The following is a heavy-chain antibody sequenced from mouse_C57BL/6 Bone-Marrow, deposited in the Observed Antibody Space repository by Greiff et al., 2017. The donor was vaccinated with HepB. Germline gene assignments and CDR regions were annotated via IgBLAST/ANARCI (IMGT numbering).Heavy chain of an antibody. V-gene: IGHV1-52*01. Sequence: VQLQQPGAELVRPGSSVKLSCKASGYTFTSYWMHWVKQRPIQGLEWIGNIDPSDSETHYNQKFKDKATLTVDKSSSTAYMQLSSLTSEDSAVYYCARIHYGYYAMDYWGQGTSVTVSS. CDR3: ARIHYGYYAMDY. J-gene: IGHJ4*01. CDR1: GYTFTSYW. CDR2: IDPSDSET. D-gene: IGHD1-1*02.